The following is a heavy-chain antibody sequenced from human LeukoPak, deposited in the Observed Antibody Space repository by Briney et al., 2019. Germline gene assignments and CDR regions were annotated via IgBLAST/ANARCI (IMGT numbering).Heavy chain of an antibody. D-gene: IGHD2-8*01. CDR2: IIPILGIA. V-gene: IGHV1-69*04. CDR1: GGTFSSYA. Sequence: SVKVSCKASGGTFSSYAISWVRQAPGQGLEWMGRIIPILGIANYAQKFQGRVTITADKSTSTAYMGLSSLRSEDTAVYYCARVEFGVYAIYYFDYWGQGTLVTVSS. J-gene: IGHJ4*02. CDR3: ARVEFGVYAIYYFDY.